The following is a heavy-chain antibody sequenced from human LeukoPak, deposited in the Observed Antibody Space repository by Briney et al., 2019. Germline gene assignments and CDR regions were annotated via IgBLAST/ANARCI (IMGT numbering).Heavy chain of an antibody. CDR2: IKSKTDGETK. J-gene: IGHJ4*02. CDR3: TTRTRYCGGDCYPFDY. Sequence: GGSLRLSCAASGFTFTNAWMSWIRQAPGKGPEWVGRIKSKTDGETKDYAAPVKGRFTISRDDSRNTLYMEMNSLKTEDTAVYYCTTRTRYCGGDCYPFDYWGQGTLVTVSS. D-gene: IGHD2-21*02. CDR1: GFTFTNAW. V-gene: IGHV3-15*01.